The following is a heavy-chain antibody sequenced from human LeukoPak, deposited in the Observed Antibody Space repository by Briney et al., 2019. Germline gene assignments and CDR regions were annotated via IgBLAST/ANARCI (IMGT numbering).Heavy chain of an antibody. D-gene: IGHD2-2*01. CDR2: IYAGGDST. CDR1: GFTFSNHA. J-gene: IGHJ2*01. CDR3: AKDRTAVPLAYWYFDL. Sequence: GGSLRLSCVASGFTFSNHAMTWVRQAPGKGPEWVPVIYAGGDSTFYADSVKGRFTISRDNSKNILYLHMNSLRVEDSAIYYCAKDRTAVPLAYWYFDLWGRGTLVTVSS. V-gene: IGHV3-23*01.